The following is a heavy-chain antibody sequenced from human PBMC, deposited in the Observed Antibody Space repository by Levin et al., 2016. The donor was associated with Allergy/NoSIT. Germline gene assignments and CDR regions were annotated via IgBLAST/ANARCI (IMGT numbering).Heavy chain of an antibody. CDR1: GFTFSSYA. D-gene: IGHD1-26*01. V-gene: IGHV3-23*01. Sequence: GESLKISCAASGFTFSSYAMSWVRQAPGKGLEWVSAISGSGGSTYYADSVKGRFTISRDNSKNTLYLQMNSLRAEDTAVYYCAKQQWEPYYYYGMDVWGQGTTVTVSS. CDR2: ISGSGGST. J-gene: IGHJ6*02. CDR3: AKQQWEPYYYYGMDV.